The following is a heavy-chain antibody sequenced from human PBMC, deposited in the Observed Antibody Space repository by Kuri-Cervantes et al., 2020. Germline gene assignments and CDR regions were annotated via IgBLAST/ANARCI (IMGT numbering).Heavy chain of an antibody. CDR2: VSGSGGTT. D-gene: IGHD4-17*01. CDR3: ARVKSHGDYYYYYNMDV. V-gene: IGHV3-23*01. CDR1: GFTFTNYA. Sequence: GGSLRLSCAASGFTFTNYAMSWVRQAPGKGLEWVSAVSGSGGTTFYADSVKGRFTISRDNSKNTLYLQMNSLRAEDTAVYYCARVKSHGDYYYYYNMDVWGKGTTVTVSS. J-gene: IGHJ6*03.